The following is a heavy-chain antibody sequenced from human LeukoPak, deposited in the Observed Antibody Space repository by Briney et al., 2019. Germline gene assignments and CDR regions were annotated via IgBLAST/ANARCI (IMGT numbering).Heavy chain of an antibody. CDR3: VRAMDV. Sequence: GGSLRLSCAASGFTFSTYWMHWVRQAPGRGLEWVANIKQDGSEIYYVDSMKGRFTISRDNAKSSLYLQMNSLRVEDTAVYYCVRAMDVWGQGTTVTVSS. J-gene: IGHJ6*02. CDR2: IKQDGSEI. V-gene: IGHV3-7*03. CDR1: GFTFSTYW.